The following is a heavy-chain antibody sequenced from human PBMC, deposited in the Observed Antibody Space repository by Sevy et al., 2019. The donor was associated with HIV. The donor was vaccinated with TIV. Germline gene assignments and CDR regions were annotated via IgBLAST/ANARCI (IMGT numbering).Heavy chain of an antibody. CDR2: ISYDGRNTK. Sequence: GGSLRLSCVGSGFSFSDHRMHWVRQAPGKGLEWMAVISYDGRNTKYKADSVMGRFTISRENSKNTLYLQMNSLRAEDTAIVYCARDRVEILSSAFDYWGQGTLVTVSS. J-gene: IGHJ4*02. D-gene: IGHD2-21*01. V-gene: IGHV3-30*03. CDR1: GFSFSDHR. CDR3: ARDRVEILSSAFDY.